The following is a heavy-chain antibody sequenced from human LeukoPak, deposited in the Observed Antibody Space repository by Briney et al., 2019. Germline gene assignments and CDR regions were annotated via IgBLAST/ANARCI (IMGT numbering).Heavy chain of an antibody. V-gene: IGHV3-21*01. Sequence: GRSLRLSCAASGFTFSSYGMHWVRQAPGKGLEWVSSISGSSTYIYYADSVKGRFTISRDNAKNSLYLQMNSLRAEDTAVYYCARTNWNDYWGQGTLVTVSS. D-gene: IGHD1-20*01. J-gene: IGHJ4*02. CDR3: ARTNWNDY. CDR2: ISGSSTYI. CDR1: GFTFSSYG.